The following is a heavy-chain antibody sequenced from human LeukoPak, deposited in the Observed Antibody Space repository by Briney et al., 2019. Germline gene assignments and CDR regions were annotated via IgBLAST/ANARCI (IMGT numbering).Heavy chain of an antibody. CDR3: AKDISYEYNSGSNPDH. Sequence: GGSLRLSCAASGFTFSTYGMHWVRQAPGKGLEGVAFIRRDGSKQFYTDSVKARFTISRDNSKNTMYLQMSGLRAEGTAMYYCAKDISYEYNSGSNPDHWGQGTQVTVSS. V-gene: IGHV3-30*02. CDR1: GFTFSTYG. J-gene: IGHJ4*02. CDR2: IRRDGSKQ. D-gene: IGHD3-10*01.